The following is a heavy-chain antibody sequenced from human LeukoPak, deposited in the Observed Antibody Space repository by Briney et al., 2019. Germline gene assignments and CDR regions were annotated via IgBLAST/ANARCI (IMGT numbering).Heavy chain of an antibody. CDR3: ARDDIIAAAGHFDY. D-gene: IGHD6-13*01. CDR2: IKQDGSEK. Sequence: GGSLGLSCAASGFTFSSYWMSWVRQAPGKGLEWVANIKQDGSEKYYVDSVKGRFTISRDNAKNSLYLQMNSLRAEDTAVYYCARDDIIAAAGHFDYWGQGTLVTVSS. V-gene: IGHV3-7*04. J-gene: IGHJ4*02. CDR1: GFTFSSYW.